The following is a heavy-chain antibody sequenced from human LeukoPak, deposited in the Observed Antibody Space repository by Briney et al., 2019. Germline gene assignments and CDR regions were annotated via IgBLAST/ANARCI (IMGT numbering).Heavy chain of an antibody. Sequence: SETLSLTCTVSGRSISSSSYYWGWIRQPPGKGLEWIGSIYYSGSTYYNPSLKSRVTISVDTSKNQSSLKLSSVTAADTAVYYCARSSSGLTDYWGQGTVVTVSS. V-gene: IGHV4-39*01. D-gene: IGHD6-19*01. J-gene: IGHJ4*02. CDR1: GRSISSSSYY. CDR2: IYYSGST. CDR3: ARSSSGLTDY.